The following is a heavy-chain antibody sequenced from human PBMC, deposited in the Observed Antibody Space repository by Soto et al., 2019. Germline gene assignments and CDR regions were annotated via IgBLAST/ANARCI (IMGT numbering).Heavy chain of an antibody. CDR2: ISSSSSYI. D-gene: IGHD5-12*01. CDR3: ARGSSGYDFVPYYYYYYMDV. CDR1: GFTFSSYS. J-gene: IGHJ6*03. Sequence: GGSLRLSCAASGFTFSSYSMNWVRQAPGKGLEWVSSISSSSSYIYYADSVKGRFTISRDNAKNSLYLQMNSLRAEDTAVYYCARGSSGYDFVPYYYYYYMDVWGKGTTVTVSS. V-gene: IGHV3-21*01.